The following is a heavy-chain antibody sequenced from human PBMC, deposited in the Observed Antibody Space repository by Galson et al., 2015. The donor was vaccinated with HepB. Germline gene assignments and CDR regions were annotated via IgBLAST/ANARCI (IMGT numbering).Heavy chain of an antibody. CDR1: GFTFSSYA. J-gene: IGHJ6*02. D-gene: IGHD2-21*02. Sequence: SLRLSCAASGFTFSSYAMHWVRQAPGKGLEWVAVISYDGSNKYYADSVKGRFTISRDNSKNTLYLQMNSLRAEDTAVYYCARDRLLSGAFGYYYGMDVWGQGTTVTVSS. CDR3: ARDRLLSGAFGYYYGMDV. CDR2: ISYDGSNK. V-gene: IGHV3-30*04.